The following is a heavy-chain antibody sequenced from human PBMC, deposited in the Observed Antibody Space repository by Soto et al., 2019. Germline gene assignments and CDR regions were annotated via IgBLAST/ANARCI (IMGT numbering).Heavy chain of an antibody. V-gene: IGHV1-3*01. Sequence: GASVKVSCKASGYTFTSYAMHWVRQAPGQRLEWMGWINAGNGNTKYSQKFQGRVTITRDTSASTAYMELSSLRSEDTAVYYCARRGPGGYAMEAYYFDYWGQGTLVTVSS. CDR2: INAGNGNT. D-gene: IGHD5-12*01. J-gene: IGHJ4*02. CDR1: GYTFTSYA. CDR3: ARRGPGGYAMEAYYFDY.